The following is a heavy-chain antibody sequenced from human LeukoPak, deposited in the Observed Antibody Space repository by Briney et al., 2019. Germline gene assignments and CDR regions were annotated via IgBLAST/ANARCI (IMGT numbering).Heavy chain of an antibody. V-gene: IGHV3-30*18. J-gene: IGHJ4*02. CDR1: GFIFSSYG. CDR2: ISYDGSNK. CDR3: AKEFELCLDY. D-gene: IGHD1-26*01. Sequence: PGGSLRLSCAASGFIFSSYGMHWVRQAPGKGLEWVAVISYDGSNKYYADSVKGRFTISRDNSKNTLYLQMNSLRAEDTAVYYCAKEFELCLDYWGQGTLVTVSS.